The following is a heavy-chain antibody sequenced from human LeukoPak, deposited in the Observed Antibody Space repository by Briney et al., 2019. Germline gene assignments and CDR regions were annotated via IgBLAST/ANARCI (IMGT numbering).Heavy chain of an antibody. D-gene: IGHD2-2*01. CDR1: GFTFSSYG. CDR3: AKLELGGSVVVPAAMPISFDY. CDR2: IRYDGSKK. J-gene: IGHJ4*02. V-gene: IGHV3-30*02. Sequence: PGGSLRLSCAASGFTFSSYGMHWVRQAPGKGLEWVAFIRYDGSKKYYADSVKGRFTISRDNSKNTLYLQMNSLRAEDTAVYYCAKLELGGSVVVPAAMPISFDYWGQGTLVTVSS.